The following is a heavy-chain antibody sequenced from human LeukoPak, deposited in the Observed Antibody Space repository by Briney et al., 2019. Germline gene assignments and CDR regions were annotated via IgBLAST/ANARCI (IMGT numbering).Heavy chain of an antibody. CDR1: GGTFSSYA. CDR2: IIPISGIA. Sequence: SVKVSCKASGGTFSSYAISWVRQAPGQGLEWMGRIIPISGIANYAQKFQGRVTITADKSTGTAYMELSSLRSEDTAVYYCARELVKKGNDPNMGFDYWGQGTLVTVSS. CDR3: ARELVKKGNDPNMGFDY. V-gene: IGHV1-69*04. D-gene: IGHD3-16*01. J-gene: IGHJ4*02.